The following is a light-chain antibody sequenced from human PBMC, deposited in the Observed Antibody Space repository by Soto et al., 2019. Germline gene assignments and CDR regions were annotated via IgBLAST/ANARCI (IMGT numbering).Light chain of an antibody. CDR1: SSDVGGYNY. J-gene: IGLJ2*01. V-gene: IGLV2-14*01. Sequence: QSALTQPASASGSPGQSVTISCTGTSSDVGGYNYVSWYQQNPDKAPKLMIYEVSKRPSGVSNRFSGSKSGSTASLTVSGLQAEDEADYYCSSYASCSTMIFGGGTKLTVL. CDR3: SSYASCSTMI. CDR2: EVS.